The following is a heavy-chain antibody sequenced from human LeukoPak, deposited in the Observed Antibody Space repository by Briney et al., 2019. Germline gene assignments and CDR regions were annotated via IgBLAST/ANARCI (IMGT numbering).Heavy chain of an antibody. V-gene: IGHV4-30-2*01. D-gene: IGHD5-12*01. J-gene: IGHJ4*02. CDR2: IYHSGST. CDR3: ARGWVATTAFDY. Sequence: SETLCLTCAVSGGSISSGGYSWSWIRQPPGKGLEWIGYIYHSGSTYYNPSLKSRVTISVDRSKNQFSLKLSSVTAADTAVYYCARGWVATTAFDYWGQGTLVTVSS. CDR1: GGSISSGGYS.